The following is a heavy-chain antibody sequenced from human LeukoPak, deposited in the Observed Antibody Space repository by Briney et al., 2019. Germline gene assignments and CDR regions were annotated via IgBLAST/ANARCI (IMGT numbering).Heavy chain of an antibody. CDR3: ARAILNYDILTGPTYYYYMDV. Sequence: GGSLRLSCAASGFTFSGYSMNWVRQAPGKGLEWVSSISSSSSYIYYADSVKGRFTISRDNAKNSLYLQMNSLRAEDTAVYYCARAILNYDILTGPTYYYYMDVWGKGTTVTVSS. CDR2: ISSSSSYI. CDR1: GFTFSGYS. J-gene: IGHJ6*03. V-gene: IGHV3-21*01. D-gene: IGHD3-9*01.